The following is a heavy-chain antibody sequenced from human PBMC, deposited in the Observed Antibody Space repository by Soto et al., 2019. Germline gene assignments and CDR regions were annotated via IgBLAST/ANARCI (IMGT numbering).Heavy chain of an antibody. CDR1: GYCFISSR. V-gene: IGHV5-51*01. J-gene: IGHJ4*02. Sequence: GDSLKISCPAYGYCFISSRIGWVRQMPGKGLEWLGIIYPGDSDTRYSPSFQGQVTISADKSTSTAYLQWSRLKASDTATYYCARMMAASVTAFDYWGQGAPVTLS. CDR3: ARMMAASVTAFDY. D-gene: IGHD6-13*01. CDR2: IYPGDSDT.